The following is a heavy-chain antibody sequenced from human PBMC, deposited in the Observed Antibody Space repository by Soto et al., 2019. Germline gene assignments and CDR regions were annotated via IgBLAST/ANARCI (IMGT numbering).Heavy chain of an antibody. CDR1: AFTFSNYA. CDR2: ISGSGGST. Sequence: GGSLRLSCAASAFTFSNYAMSWVRQAPGKGLEWVSAISGSGGSTYYADSVKGRFTISRDNSKNALYLQMNSLRAEDTAVYYCAKDPAVTTAYYFDYWGQGTLVTVSS. CDR3: AKDPAVTTAYYFDY. D-gene: IGHD4-17*01. J-gene: IGHJ4*02. V-gene: IGHV3-23*01.